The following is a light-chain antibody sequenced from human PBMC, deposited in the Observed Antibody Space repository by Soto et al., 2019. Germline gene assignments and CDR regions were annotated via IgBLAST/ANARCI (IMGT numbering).Light chain of an antibody. CDR3: QQRSNWPLT. Sequence: EIVLTQSPATLSLSPGERATLSCRASQSVSSYLAWYQQKPGQPPRLLIYHASNRAAGIPARFSGSGSGTDFTLTISSLEPEDFAVYYCQQRSNWPLTFGGWTQVEIK. J-gene: IGKJ4*01. V-gene: IGKV3-11*01. CDR2: HAS. CDR1: QSVSSY.